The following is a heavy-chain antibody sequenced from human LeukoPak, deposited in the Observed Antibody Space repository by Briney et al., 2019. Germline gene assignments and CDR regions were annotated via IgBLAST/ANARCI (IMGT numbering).Heavy chain of an antibody. CDR3: ARSPGYSSGWYGGKRTGYFDY. Sequence: SETLSLTCTVSGGSISSYYWSWIRQPPGKGLEWIGYIYYSGSTNYNPSLKSRVPISVDTSKNQFSLKLSSVTAADTAVYYCARSPGYSSGWYGGKRTGYFDYRGQGTLVTVSS. CDR2: IYYSGST. V-gene: IGHV4-59*01. CDR1: GGSISSYY. J-gene: IGHJ4*02. D-gene: IGHD6-19*01.